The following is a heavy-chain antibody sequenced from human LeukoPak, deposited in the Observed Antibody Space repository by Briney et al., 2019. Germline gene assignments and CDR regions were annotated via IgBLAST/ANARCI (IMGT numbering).Heavy chain of an antibody. Sequence: PSETLSLTCTVSGGSISSSSYYWGWIRQPPGKGLEWIGSIYYSGSTYYNPSLKSRVTISVDTSKNQFSLKLSSVTAADTAVYYCARGYSSSSSSFDYWGQGTLVTVSS. J-gene: IGHJ4*02. CDR2: IYYSGST. D-gene: IGHD6-13*01. V-gene: IGHV4-39*07. CDR3: ARGYSSSSSSFDY. CDR1: GGSISSSSYY.